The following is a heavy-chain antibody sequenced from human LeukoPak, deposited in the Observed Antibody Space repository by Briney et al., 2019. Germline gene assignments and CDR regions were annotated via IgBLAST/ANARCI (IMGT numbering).Heavy chain of an antibody. V-gene: IGHV4-31*03. J-gene: IGHJ4*02. Sequence: PSETLSLTCTVSGGSISSGGYYWSWIRQHPGKGLAWIGYIYYSGSTYYNPSLKSRLTISVDTSKNQFSLKLSSVTAADTAVYYCARTTVVAKYFDYWGQGTLVTVSS. CDR2: IYYSGST. CDR3: ARTTVVAKYFDY. D-gene: IGHD4-23*01. CDR1: GGSISSGGYY.